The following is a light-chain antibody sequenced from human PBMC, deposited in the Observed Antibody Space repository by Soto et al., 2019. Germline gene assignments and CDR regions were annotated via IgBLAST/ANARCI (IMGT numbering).Light chain of an antibody. CDR3: QQYGSPPGT. CDR2: DAS. V-gene: IGKV3-20*01. CDR1: QSVSSY. Sequence: EIVLTQSPATLSLSPGERATLSCRASQSVSSYLAWYQQKPGQAPRLLIYDASNRATGIPDRFSGSGSGTDFTLTISRLEPEDFAVYYCQQYGSPPGTFGQGTKVDIK. J-gene: IGKJ1*01.